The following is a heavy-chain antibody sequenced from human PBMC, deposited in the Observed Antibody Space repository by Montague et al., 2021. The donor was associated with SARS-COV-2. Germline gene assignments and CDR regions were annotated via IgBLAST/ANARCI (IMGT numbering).Heavy chain of an antibody. CDR2: INHRGTT. D-gene: IGHD3-22*01. J-gene: IGHJ4*02. Sequence: SETLSLTCAVYGGSFSASYWSWIRQPPGKGLEWIGEINHRGTTNYIPSLSSRVTISVDTSKNQFSLKLSSVTAADTAVYYCAAQPWGDSSGYYRDYWSQGALVTVSS. V-gene: IGHV4-34*01. CDR1: GGSFSASY. CDR3: AAQPWGDSSGYYRDY.